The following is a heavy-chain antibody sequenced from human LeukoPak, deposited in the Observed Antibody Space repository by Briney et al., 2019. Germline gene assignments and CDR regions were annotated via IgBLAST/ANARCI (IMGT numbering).Heavy chain of an antibody. J-gene: IGHJ4*02. CDR2: IRSSSSYI. D-gene: IGHD6-13*01. V-gene: IGHV3-21*01. CDR1: GFTFSNYS. CDR3: ARDPEYSSSWSYYFDY. Sequence: AGGSLRLSCAASGFTFSNYSMNWVRQAPGKGLEWVSSIRSSSSYIYYADSVKGRFTISRDNAKNSLYLQMNSLRAEDTAVYYCARDPEYSSSWSYYFDYWGQGTLVTVSS.